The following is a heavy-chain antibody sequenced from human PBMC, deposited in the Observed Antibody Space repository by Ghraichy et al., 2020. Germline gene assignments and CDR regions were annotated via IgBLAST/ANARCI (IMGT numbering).Heavy chain of an antibody. Sequence: SETLSLTCAVYGGSFSGYYWSWIRQPPGKGLEWIGEINHSGSTNYNPSLKSRVTISVDTSKNQFSLKLSSVTAADTAVYYCASHSGSYYFHYWGQGTLVTVSS. CDR3: ASHSGSYYFHY. CDR2: INHSGST. D-gene: IGHD1-26*01. J-gene: IGHJ4*02. CDR1: GGSFSGYY. V-gene: IGHV4-34*01.